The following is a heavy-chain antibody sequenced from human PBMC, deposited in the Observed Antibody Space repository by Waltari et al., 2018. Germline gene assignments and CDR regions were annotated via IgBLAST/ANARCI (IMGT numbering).Heavy chain of an antibody. CDR2: FTSPWCY. V-gene: IGHV4-39*01. J-gene: IGHJ2*01. CDR1: GGSITSRDYF. CDR3: ARQPLKLVTYNYFDL. Sequence: QLQLHQSGPGLVKPSETLSLTCIVSGGSITSRDYFWGWLRQPPGKPPEWIGSFTSPWCYPANPALEGRVALSLDGSKNQLSLTLASVTVADTGVYYCARQPLKLVTYNYFDLWGPGTLVTVSS. D-gene: IGHD2-21*02.